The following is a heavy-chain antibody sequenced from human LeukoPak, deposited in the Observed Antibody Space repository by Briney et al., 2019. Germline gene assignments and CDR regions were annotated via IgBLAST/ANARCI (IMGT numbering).Heavy chain of an antibody. CDR2: VHYSGST. J-gene: IGHJ4*02. CDR3: ATGRSIRYFDY. V-gene: IGHV4-59*08. Sequence: SETLSLTCSVSGVSIFSYYWNWIRQPPGKGLEWIGYVHYSGSTNYNPSLKSRVTISVDTSKSQFSLRLSSATAADTAVYYCATGRSIRYFDYWGQGTLLTVSS. CDR1: GVSIFSYY. D-gene: IGHD3-9*01.